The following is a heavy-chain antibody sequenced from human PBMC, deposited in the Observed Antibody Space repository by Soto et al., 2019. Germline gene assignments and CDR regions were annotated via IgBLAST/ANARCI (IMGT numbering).Heavy chain of an antibody. Sequence: GGSLRLSCAASGFTFSNYTMSWVRQAPGKGLEWVSAISGSGGSTYYADSVKGRFTISRDNSKNTLYLQMNSLRAEDTAVYYCAKGNRITIFGVVTRGGFWFDPWGQGTLVTVSS. CDR2: ISGSGGST. D-gene: IGHD3-3*01. CDR1: GFTFSNYT. J-gene: IGHJ5*02. CDR3: AKGNRITIFGVVTRGGFWFDP. V-gene: IGHV3-23*01.